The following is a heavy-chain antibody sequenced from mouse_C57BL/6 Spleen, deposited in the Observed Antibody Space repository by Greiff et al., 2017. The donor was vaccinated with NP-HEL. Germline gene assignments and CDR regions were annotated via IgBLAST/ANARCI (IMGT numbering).Heavy chain of an antibody. Sequence: QVQLQQSGPGLVAPSQSLSITCTVSGFSLTSYAISWVRQPPGKGLEWLGVIWTGGGTNYNSALKSRLSISKDNSKSQVFLKMNSLQTDDTARYYCARNFLYDYDDGDWYFDVLGTGTTVTVSS. J-gene: IGHJ1*03. CDR2: IWTGGGT. CDR3: ARNFLYDYDDGDWYFDV. D-gene: IGHD2-4*01. CDR1: GFSLTSYA. V-gene: IGHV2-9-1*01.